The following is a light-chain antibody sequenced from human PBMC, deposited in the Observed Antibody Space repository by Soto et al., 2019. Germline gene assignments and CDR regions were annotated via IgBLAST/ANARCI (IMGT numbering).Light chain of an antibody. CDR1: SSDVGGYNY. V-gene: IGLV2-8*01. Sequence: QSVLTQPPSASGSPGQSVAISCTGTSSDVGGYNYVSWYQQHPGKAPKLMIYEVNKRPSGVPDRFSGSKSGNTASLTVSGLQAEDEADYYCSSYAGSSNVVGTGTKLIVL. CDR3: SSYAGSSNV. J-gene: IGLJ1*01. CDR2: EVN.